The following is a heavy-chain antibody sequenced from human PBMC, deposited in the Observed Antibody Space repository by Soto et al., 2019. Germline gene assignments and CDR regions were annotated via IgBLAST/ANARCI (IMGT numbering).Heavy chain of an antibody. CDR1: GGTFSSYA. CDR3: ARDKGGCSSTSCYTREGYYYYGMDV. J-gene: IGHJ6*02. D-gene: IGHD2-2*02. V-gene: IGHV1-69*13. Sequence: GASVKVSCKASGGTFSSYAISWVRQAPGQGLEWMGGIIPIFGTANYAQKFQGRVTITADESTSTAYMELSSLRSEDTAVYYCARDKGGCSSTSCYTREGYYYYGMDVWGQGTTVTVSS. CDR2: IIPIFGTA.